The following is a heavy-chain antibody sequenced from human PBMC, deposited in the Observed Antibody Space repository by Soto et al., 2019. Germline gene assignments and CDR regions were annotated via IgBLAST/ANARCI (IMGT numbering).Heavy chain of an antibody. J-gene: IGHJ6*03. CDR3: AKGSSIHYYYYMDV. Sequence: GSLRLSCAASEFTFSSYAMSWVRQAPGKGLEWVSGISGSGSSTYYADSVKGRFTISRDNSKNTLYLQMNSLRAEDTAVYYCAKGSSIHYYYYMDVWGKGTTVTVSS. V-gene: IGHV3-23*01. CDR1: EFTFSSYA. CDR2: ISGSGSST.